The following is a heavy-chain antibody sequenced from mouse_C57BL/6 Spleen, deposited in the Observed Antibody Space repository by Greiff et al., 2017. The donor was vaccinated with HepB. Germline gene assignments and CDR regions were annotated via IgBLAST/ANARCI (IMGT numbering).Heavy chain of an antibody. V-gene: IGHV1-64*01. J-gene: IGHJ2*01. CDR1: GYTFTSYW. Sequence: QVQLQQPGAELVKPGASVKLSCKASGYTFTSYWMHWVKQRPGQGLEWIGMIHPNSGSTNYNEKFKSKATLTVDKSSSTAYMQLSSLTSEDSAVYYCARDGYYGDYFDYWGQGTTLTVSS. CDR3: ARDGYYGDYFDY. CDR2: IHPNSGST. D-gene: IGHD2-3*01.